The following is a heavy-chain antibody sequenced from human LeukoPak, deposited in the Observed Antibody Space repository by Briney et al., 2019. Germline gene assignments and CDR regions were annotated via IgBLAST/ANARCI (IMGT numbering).Heavy chain of an antibody. D-gene: IGHD1-26*01. CDR3: AKDGQPWELWSYFDY. CDR1: GFNFGSYS. V-gene: IGHV3-23*01. Sequence: GGSLRLSCAASGFNFGSYSMTWVRQAPGKGLEWVSVISADSATTFYADSVKGRFTISRDNSKNTLYLQMNSLRAEDTAVYYCAKDGQPWELWSYFDYWGQGTLVTVSS. CDR2: ISADSATT. J-gene: IGHJ4*02.